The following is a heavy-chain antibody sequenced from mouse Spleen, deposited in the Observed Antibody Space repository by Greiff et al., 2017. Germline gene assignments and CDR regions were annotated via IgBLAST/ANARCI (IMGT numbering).Heavy chain of an antibody. J-gene: IGHJ2*01. CDR3: ARLITTVVAPGY. CDR1: GFTFSSYA. Sequence: DVKLVESGGGLVKLGGSLKLSCAASGFTFSSYAMSWVRQTPEKRLEWVATISSGGGNTYYPDSVKGRFTISRDNAKNTLYLQMSSLKSEDTAMYYCARLITTVVAPGYWGQGTTLTVSS. V-gene: IGHV5-9*04. CDR2: ISSGGGNT. D-gene: IGHD1-1*01.